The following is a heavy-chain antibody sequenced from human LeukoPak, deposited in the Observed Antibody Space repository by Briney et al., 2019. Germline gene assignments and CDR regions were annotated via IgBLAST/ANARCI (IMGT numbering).Heavy chain of an antibody. V-gene: IGHV4-59*08. CDR2: ISHSGST. Sequence: PSETLSLTCTVSGGSIGSYSWSWIRQPPGKGLEWIGYISHSGSTNYSPSLRSRVTISVDTSKNQFSLRLSSVTAADTAVYYCARLRSSTWLLIDYWGQGTLVTVSS. D-gene: IGHD6-13*01. CDR1: GGSIGSYS. CDR3: ARLRSSTWLLIDY. J-gene: IGHJ4*02.